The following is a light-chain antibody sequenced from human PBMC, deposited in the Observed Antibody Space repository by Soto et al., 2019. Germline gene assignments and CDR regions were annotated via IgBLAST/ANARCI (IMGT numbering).Light chain of an antibody. J-gene: IGKJ5*01. V-gene: IGKV1-27*01. CDR1: QGIRYW. CDR2: TAS. Sequence: DIQMTQSPSSVSASVGDKVTITCRASQGIRYWLAWYQQTPGKVPKLLIYTASTLQSGVPSRFSGSGSGTDFTPPISSLQPEDVATYYCQKYNSALTFGQGTRLEIK. CDR3: QKYNSALT.